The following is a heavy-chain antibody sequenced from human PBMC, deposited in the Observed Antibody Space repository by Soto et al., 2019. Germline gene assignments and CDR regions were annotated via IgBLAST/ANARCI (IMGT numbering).Heavy chain of an antibody. J-gene: IGHJ5*02. D-gene: IGHD2-2*01. Sequence: SETLSLTCTVSGGSISSYYWSWIRQPPGKGLEWIGYIYYSGSTNYNPSLKSRVTISVDTSKNQFSLKLSSVTAADTAVYYCASVPAARLYNWFDPWGQGTLVTVSS. CDR1: GGSISSYY. CDR3: ASVPAARLYNWFDP. V-gene: IGHV4-59*08. CDR2: IYYSGST.